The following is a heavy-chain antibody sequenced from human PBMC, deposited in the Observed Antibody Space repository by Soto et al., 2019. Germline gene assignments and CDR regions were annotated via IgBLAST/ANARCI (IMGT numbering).Heavy chain of an antibody. V-gene: IGHV4-34*01. CDR1: GGSFSGYY. CDR3: ARGPYWYYGSGTYYYYYYGMDV. CDR2: INHSGST. Sequence: SETLSLTCAVYGGSFSGYYWSWIRQPPGKGLEWIGEINHSGSTNYNPSLKSRVTISVDTSKNQFSLKLSSVTAADTAVCYCARGPYWYYGSGTYYYYYYGMDVWGQGTTVTVSS. D-gene: IGHD3-10*01. J-gene: IGHJ6*02.